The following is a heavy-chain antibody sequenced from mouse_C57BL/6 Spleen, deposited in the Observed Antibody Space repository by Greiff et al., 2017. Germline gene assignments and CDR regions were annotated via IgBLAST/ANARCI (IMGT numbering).Heavy chain of an antibody. J-gene: IGHJ4*01. V-gene: IGHV3-6*01. CDR2: ISYDGSN. CDR1: GYSITSGYY. CDR3: ARGIPYARDY. Sequence: EVKLEESGPGLVKPSQSLSLTCSVTGYSITSGYYWNWIRQFPGNKLEWMGYISYDGSNNYNPSLKNRISITRDTSKNQFFLELNSVTTVDTATYDCARGIPYARDYWGQGTSVTVSS.